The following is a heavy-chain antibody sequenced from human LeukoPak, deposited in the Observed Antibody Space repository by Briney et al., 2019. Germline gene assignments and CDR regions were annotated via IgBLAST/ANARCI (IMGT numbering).Heavy chain of an antibody. Sequence: GGSLRLSCAASGFTFGSYAMSWVRQAPGKGLEWVPSLSPSGASIYYADSVKGRFSISRDKSKNTLYLQMNNLRAEDTALYYCAGGPYGGNAPVDYWGQGTLVTIAS. J-gene: IGHJ4*02. CDR2: LSPSGASI. CDR1: GFTFGSYA. V-gene: IGHV3-23*01. D-gene: IGHD4-23*01. CDR3: AGGPYGGNAPVDY.